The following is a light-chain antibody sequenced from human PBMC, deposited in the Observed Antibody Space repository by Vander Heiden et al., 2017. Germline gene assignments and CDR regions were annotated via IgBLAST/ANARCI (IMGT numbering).Light chain of an antibody. J-gene: IGKJ5*01. CDR1: QSVSSSY. CDR3: QQYGTFIT. Sequence: DIVLPQSPGTLSLSPGERATLTCRASQSVSSSYVAWYQQKAGQAPRLLNYGASSRATGIPDRCSGSGSGTDFTLTISRLEPEDFAVYYCQQYGTFITFGQGTRLEIK. V-gene: IGKV3-20*01. CDR2: GAS.